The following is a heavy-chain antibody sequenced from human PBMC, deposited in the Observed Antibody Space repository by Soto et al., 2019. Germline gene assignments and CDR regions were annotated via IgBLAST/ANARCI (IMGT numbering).Heavy chain of an antibody. V-gene: IGHV4-59*01. CDR1: GGSISSYY. CDR2: IYYSGST. Sequence: SETLSLTCTVSGGSISSYYWSWIRQPPGKGLEWIGYIYYSGSTNYNPSLESRVTISVDTSKNQFSLKLSSVTAADTAVYYCARAGPPQYFDYWGQGALVTVSS. J-gene: IGHJ4*02. CDR3: ARAGPPQYFDY.